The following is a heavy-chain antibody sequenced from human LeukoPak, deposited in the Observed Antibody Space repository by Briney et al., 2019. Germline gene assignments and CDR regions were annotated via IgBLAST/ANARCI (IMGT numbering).Heavy chain of an antibody. D-gene: IGHD3-10*01. CDR2: ISAYNGNA. CDR3: ARRPEEFGHDYYGMDV. Sequence: ASVKVSCKASGYTFTSYGISWVRQAPGQVLGWMGWISAYNGNANYAQKLQGRVTMTTDTSTSTAYMELRSLRSDDTAVYYCARRPEEFGHDYYGMDVWGQGTTVTVSS. J-gene: IGHJ6*02. CDR1: GYTFTSYG. V-gene: IGHV1-18*01.